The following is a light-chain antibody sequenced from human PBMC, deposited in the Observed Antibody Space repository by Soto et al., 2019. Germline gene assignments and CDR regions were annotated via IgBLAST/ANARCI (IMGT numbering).Light chain of an antibody. CDR3: VLYMKGDIRV. CDR1: SGSVSSRYY. Sequence: QTVVTQEASLSVSPGGTVTLTCGLTSGSVSSRYYPSWYRQDHGQTPRTLIYSGDIRSSGVPDRFSGSILGSKAALTITGAQADDESVYYCVLYMKGDIRVVGGGTKLTVL. J-gene: IGLJ2*01. CDR2: SGD. V-gene: IGLV8-61*01.